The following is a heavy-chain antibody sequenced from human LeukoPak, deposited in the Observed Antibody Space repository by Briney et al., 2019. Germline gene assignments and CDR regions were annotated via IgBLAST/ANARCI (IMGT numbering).Heavy chain of an antibody. CDR3: VTKTWYYAH. D-gene: IGHD3-16*01. J-gene: IGHJ4*02. V-gene: IGHV1-2*02. Sequence: GASVKVSCKTSGYTFTAYHMHWVRQAPGQGLEFVGWIYPPTGGTVLAGKFQGRVTMTRDTSIAAASMELRGLTSDDTPAYYCVTKTWYYAHWGKGPLVPVS. CDR2: IYPPTGGT. CDR1: GYTFTAYH.